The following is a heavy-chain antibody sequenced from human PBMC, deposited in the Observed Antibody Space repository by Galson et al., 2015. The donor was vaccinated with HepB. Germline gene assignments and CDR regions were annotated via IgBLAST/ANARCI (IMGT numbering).Heavy chain of an antibody. V-gene: IGHV4-31*03. Sequence: SLTCTVSGGSISSGGYYWSWIRQHPGKGLEWIGYIYYSGSTYYNPSLKSRVTISVDTSKNQFSLKLSSVTAADTAVYYCARDLDSNYPRGFDIWGQGTMVTVSS. CDR1: GGSISSGGYY. D-gene: IGHD4-11*01. J-gene: IGHJ3*02. CDR3: ARDLDSNYPRGFDI. CDR2: IYYSGST.